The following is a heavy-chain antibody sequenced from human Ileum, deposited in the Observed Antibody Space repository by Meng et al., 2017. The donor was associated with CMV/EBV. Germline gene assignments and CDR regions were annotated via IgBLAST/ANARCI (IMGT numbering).Heavy chain of an antibody. CDR1: GDSVSSNSAA. J-gene: IGHJ4*02. Sequence: SETLSLTCAISGDSVSSNSAAWNWIRQSPSRGLEWLGRTYYRSKWYNDYAVSVKSRITINPTTSKNQFSLQLNSVTPEDTAVYYCARAGGGSIAARRAPLDYWGQGTLVTVSS. V-gene: IGHV6-1*01. D-gene: IGHD6-6*01. CDR2: TYYRSKWYN. CDR3: ARAGGGSIAARRAPLDY.